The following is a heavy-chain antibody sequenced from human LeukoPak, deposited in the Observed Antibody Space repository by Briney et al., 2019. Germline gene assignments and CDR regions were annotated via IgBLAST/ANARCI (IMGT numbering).Heavy chain of an antibody. CDR1: GGSFSGYY. J-gene: IGHJ4*02. Sequence: SETLSLTCAVYGGSFSGYYWSWIRQPPGKGLEWIGSIYHSGSTYYNPSLKSRVTISVDTSKNQFSLKLSSVTAADTAVYYCARLFDYYDSGTLFGHFDYWGQGTLVTVSS. V-gene: IGHV4-34*01. CDR2: IYHSGST. CDR3: ARLFDYYDSGTLFGHFDY. D-gene: IGHD3-22*01.